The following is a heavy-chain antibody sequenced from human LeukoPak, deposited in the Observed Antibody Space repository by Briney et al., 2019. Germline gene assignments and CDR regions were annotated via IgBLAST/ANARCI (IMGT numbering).Heavy chain of an antibody. D-gene: IGHD2-21*02. CDR2: IHYSGAT. CDR1: GGSISYDY. J-gene: IGHJ4*02. CDR3: ATLRGASTAVFDS. Sequence: SETLSITCTVSGGSISYDYWTWIRQSPGKRLEWIGYIHYSGATNYSPSLKSRVTISVDTSKNQFSLKLSSVTAADTALYYCATLRGASTAVFDSWGQGTLVTVSS. V-gene: IGHV4-59*08.